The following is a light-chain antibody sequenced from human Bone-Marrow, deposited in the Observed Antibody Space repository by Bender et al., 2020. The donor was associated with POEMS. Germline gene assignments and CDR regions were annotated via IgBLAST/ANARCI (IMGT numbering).Light chain of an antibody. Sequence: QSALTQPASVSGSPGQSITISCTGTSGDVGGYNYVSWYQQYPGKAPKVIIYDVTNRPSGVSNRFSGSKSGNTASLTISGLQAEDEADYYCCSYTGNNKVFGGGTKLTVL. V-gene: IGLV2-14*01. CDR3: CSYTGNNKV. J-gene: IGLJ3*02. CDR1: SGDVGGYNY. CDR2: DVT.